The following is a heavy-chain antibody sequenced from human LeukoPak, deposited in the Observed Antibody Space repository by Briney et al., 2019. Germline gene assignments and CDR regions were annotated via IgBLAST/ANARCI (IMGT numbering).Heavy chain of an antibody. CDR2: ISWDGSNK. Sequence: GGSLRPSCAASGYTFGDYSMSWVRQAPGKGLEWVAVISWDGSNKYYVDSVRGRFTISRDNTKNSLYLQMNRLRIEDTAMYYWSKSGNGQAYFDLWGQGTLVTVSS. CDR3: SKSGNGQAYFDL. D-gene: IGHD4-23*01. J-gene: IGHJ4*02. V-gene: IGHV3-43*01. CDR1: GYTFGDYS.